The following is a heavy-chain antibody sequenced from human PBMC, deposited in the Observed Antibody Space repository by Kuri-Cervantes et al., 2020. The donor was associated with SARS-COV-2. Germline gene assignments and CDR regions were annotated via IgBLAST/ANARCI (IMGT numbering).Heavy chain of an antibody. CDR2: ISYDGSNK. J-gene: IGHJ4*02. CDR1: GFTFSSYA. Sequence: GESLKISCAASGFTFSSYAMHWVRQAPGKGLEWVAVISYDGSNKYYADSVKGRFTISRDNSKNTLYLQMNSLRAENTAVYYCERDGLLRFLVWLFMYYFDYWGQGTLVTVSS. D-gene: IGHD3-3*01. V-gene: IGHV3-30-3*01. CDR3: ERDGLLRFLVWLFMYYFDY.